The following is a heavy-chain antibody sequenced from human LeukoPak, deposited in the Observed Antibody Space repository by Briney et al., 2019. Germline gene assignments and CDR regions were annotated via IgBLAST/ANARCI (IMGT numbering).Heavy chain of an antibody. Sequence: SETLSLTCAVSGGSISSGGYSWSWIRQPPGKGLEWIGNIYHSGSTYYNPSLKSRVTISVDRSKNQFSLKLSSVTAADTAVYYCARVDGYNYLYWYFDLWGRGTLVTVSS. CDR1: GGSISSGGYS. D-gene: IGHD5-12*01. CDR2: IYHSGST. CDR3: ARVDGYNYLYWYFDL. V-gene: IGHV4-30-2*01. J-gene: IGHJ2*01.